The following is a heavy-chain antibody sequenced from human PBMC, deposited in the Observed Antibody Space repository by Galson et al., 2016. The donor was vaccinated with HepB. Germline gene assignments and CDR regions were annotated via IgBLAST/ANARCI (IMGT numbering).Heavy chain of an antibody. CDR1: GASTSNINW. J-gene: IGHJ4*02. V-gene: IGHV4-4*02. CDR3: ARDVSSTSDY. CDR2: IYYTGST. Sequence: SETLSLTCDVSGASTSNINWWTWIRQSPGRGMEWIGEIYYTGSTNYNLSLKGRVSISLDKSRKVLSLKVASVTAAASAVYYCARDVSSTSDYWGQGTPVTVSS. D-gene: IGHD2-2*01.